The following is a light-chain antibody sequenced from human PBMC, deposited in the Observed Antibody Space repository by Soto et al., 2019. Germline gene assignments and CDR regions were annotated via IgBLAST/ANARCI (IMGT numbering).Light chain of an antibody. Sequence: EIILTQSPASLSVSPGERATLSCRASQSVNNNLAWYQQKPGQAPRLLIYGASTRATGIPGRFRGSGSGTEFTLTITSLQYEDFAVHCCQQYNNLPPDTFGQGTKLEIK. V-gene: IGKV3-15*01. J-gene: IGKJ2*01. CDR2: GAS. CDR1: QSVNNN. CDR3: QQYNNLPPDT.